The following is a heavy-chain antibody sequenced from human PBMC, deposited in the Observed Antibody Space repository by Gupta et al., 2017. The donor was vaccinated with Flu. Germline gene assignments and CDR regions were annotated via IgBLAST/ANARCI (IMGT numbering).Heavy chain of an antibody. CDR2: SGST. Sequence: SGSTKYNPSLKSRVTISVDTSKNHFSLNLTSGTAAHTAIYYCARVLSHWGGRPFYYHMDVWGKGTAGTVSS. D-gene: IGHD7-27*01. CDR3: ARVLSHWGGRPFYYHMDV. J-gene: IGHJ6*03. V-gene: IGHV4-34*01.